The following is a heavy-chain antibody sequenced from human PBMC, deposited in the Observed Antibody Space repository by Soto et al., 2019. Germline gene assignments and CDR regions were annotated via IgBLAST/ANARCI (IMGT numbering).Heavy chain of an antibody. Sequence: QVQLVESGGGVVQPGRSLRLSCAASGFTFSSYGMHWVRQAPGKGLEWVAVISYDGSNKYYADSVKGRFTISRDNSKNTLYLQMNSLRAEDTAVYYCAKEILGYSSPHLLGYWGQGTLVTVSS. CDR3: AKEILGYSSPHLLGY. CDR2: ISYDGSNK. V-gene: IGHV3-30*18. CDR1: GFTFSSYG. J-gene: IGHJ4*02. D-gene: IGHD6-13*01.